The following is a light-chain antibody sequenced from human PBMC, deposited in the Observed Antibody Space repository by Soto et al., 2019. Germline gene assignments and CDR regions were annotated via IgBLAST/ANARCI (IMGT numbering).Light chain of an antibody. CDR1: QTISNW. CDR3: QHSNSHLCT. Sequence: DIQMTQSPSSLSASVGDRVTITCRASQTISNWLAWYQQKPGRAPKLLIYAASNLESGVPSRFSGRGSGTEFTLTISSLQPDDFATYYCQHSNSHLCTFGQGTKLEIK. V-gene: IGKV1-5*01. J-gene: IGKJ2*02. CDR2: AAS.